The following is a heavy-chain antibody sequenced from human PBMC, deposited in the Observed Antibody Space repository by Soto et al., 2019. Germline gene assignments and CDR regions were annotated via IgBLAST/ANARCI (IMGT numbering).Heavy chain of an antibody. CDR1: GGSFSGYY. CDR2: INHSGST. D-gene: IGHD3-3*01. CDR3: ARYNTEYDFWRGYTLYYFDY. V-gene: IGHV4-34*01. J-gene: IGHJ4*02. Sequence: SETLSLTCAVYGGSFSGYYWSWIRQPPGKGLEWIGEINHSGSTNYNPSLKSRVTISVDTSKNQFSLKLSPVTAADTAVYYCARYNTEYDFWRGYTLYYFDYWGQGTLVTVSS.